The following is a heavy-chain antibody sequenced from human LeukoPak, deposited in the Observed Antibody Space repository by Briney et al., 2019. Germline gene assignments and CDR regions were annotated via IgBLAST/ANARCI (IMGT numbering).Heavy chain of an antibody. J-gene: IGHJ4*02. V-gene: IGHV3-30*18. CDR3: AKDQGTGFSDFDY. D-gene: IGHD2-8*02. CDR2: ISVFESYK. Sequence: PGGSLRLSCAASGFTFSSSAMHWVRQAPGKGPEWVAVISVFESYKYYADSVRGRFTLSRDNSNNNLYLQMNSLTTEDTAVYYCAKDQGTGFSDFDYWGQGTLVTVSS. CDR1: GFTFSSSA.